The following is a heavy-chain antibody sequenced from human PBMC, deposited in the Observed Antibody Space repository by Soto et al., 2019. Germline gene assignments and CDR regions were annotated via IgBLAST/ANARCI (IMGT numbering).Heavy chain of an antibody. CDR2: IYHSGST. V-gene: IGHV4-30-2*01. CDR3: ARGLASTQDNWFDT. CDR1: GGSISSGGYS. Sequence: PSETLSLTCAVSGGSISSGGYSWSWIRQPPGKGLEWIGYIYHSGSTYYNPSLKSRVTISVDRSKNQFSLKLSSVTAADTAVYYCARGLASTQDNWFDTWGQGTLVTVSS. J-gene: IGHJ5*02.